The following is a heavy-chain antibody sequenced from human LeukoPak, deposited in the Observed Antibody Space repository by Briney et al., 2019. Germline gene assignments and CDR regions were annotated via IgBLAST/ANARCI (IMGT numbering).Heavy chain of an antibody. CDR1: GGSISRYY. Sequence: SETLSLTCTVSGGSISRYYWSWIRQPAGKGLEWIGRIYTSGSTNYNPSLKSRLSMSVDTSKNQFSLRLSSVTAADTAVYYCAKGGGPYNWFDPWGQGTLVTVSS. V-gene: IGHV4-4*07. CDR2: IYTSGST. CDR3: AKGGGPYNWFDP. J-gene: IGHJ5*02.